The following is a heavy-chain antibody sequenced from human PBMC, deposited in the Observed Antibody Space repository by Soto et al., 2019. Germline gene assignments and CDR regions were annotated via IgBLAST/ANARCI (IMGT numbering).Heavy chain of an antibody. CDR2: IGGSGGIT. Sequence: EVQLLESGGGLVQPGGSLRLSCAASGFTFSSYAMNWVRQAPGKGLEWVSAIGGSGGITYYADSVKGRFTISRDNSKNTLYLQMNLLRAEDTAVYYCAKGGYCSGGSCYLRDYYYYGMDVWGQGTTVTVSS. J-gene: IGHJ6*02. CDR3: AKGGYCSGGSCYLRDYYYYGMDV. V-gene: IGHV3-23*01. CDR1: GFTFSSYA. D-gene: IGHD2-15*01.